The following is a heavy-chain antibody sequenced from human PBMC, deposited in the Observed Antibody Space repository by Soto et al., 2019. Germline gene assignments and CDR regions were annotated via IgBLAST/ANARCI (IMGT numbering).Heavy chain of an antibody. Sequence: QVQLVQSGSEVKKPGASVKVYCKASGYTFTSYGISWVRQAPGQGLEWMGWISAYNGNTNYAQKLQGRVTMTTYTSTSTAYMELRSMRSDDTAVYYCARVGERSDDFWSGITTYYYYMDVWGKGTTVTVSS. CDR2: ISAYNGNT. V-gene: IGHV1-18*01. J-gene: IGHJ6*03. D-gene: IGHD3-3*01. CDR3: ARVGERSDDFWSGITTYYYYMDV. CDR1: GYTFTSYG.